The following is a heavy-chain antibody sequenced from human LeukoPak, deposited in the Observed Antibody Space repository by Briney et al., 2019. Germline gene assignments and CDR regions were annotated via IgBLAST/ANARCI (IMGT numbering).Heavy chain of an antibody. CDR3: ARYHYDYDILTGYYNNWFDP. Sequence: SETLSLTCTVSGGSISSSSYYWGWIRQPPGKGLEWIGSIYYSGSTYYNPSLKSRVTISVDTSKNQFSLKLSSVTAADTAVYYCARYHYDYDILTGYYNNWFDPWGQGTLVTVSS. V-gene: IGHV4-39*01. J-gene: IGHJ5*02. D-gene: IGHD3-9*01. CDR1: GGSISSSSYY. CDR2: IYYSGST.